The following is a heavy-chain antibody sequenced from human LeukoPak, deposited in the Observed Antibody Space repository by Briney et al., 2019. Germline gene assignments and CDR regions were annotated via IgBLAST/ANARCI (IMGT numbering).Heavy chain of an antibody. CDR3: AKDGGYGGNSGDY. J-gene: IGHJ4*02. D-gene: IGHD4-23*01. CDR2: IPYDGSNK. V-gene: IGHV3-30*18. CDR1: GFTFSSYG. Sequence: PGRSLRLSCAASGFTFSSYGMHWVRQAPGKGLEWVAVIPYDGSNKYYADSVKGRFTISRDNSKNTLYLQMNSLRAEDTAVYYCAKDGGYGGNSGDYWGQGTLVTVS.